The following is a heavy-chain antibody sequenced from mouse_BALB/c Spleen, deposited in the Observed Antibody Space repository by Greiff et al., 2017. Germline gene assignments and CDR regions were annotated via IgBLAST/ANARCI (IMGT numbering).Heavy chain of an antibody. CDR2: ISDGGSYT. V-gene: IGHV5-4*02. J-gene: IGHJ3*01. D-gene: IGHD2-10*02. Sequence: EVMLVESGGGLVKPGGSLKLSCAASGFTFSDYYMYWVRQTPEKRLEWVATISDGGSYTYYPDSVKGRFTISRDNAKNNLYLQMSSLKSEDTAMYYCASSGYGNYPFAYWGQGTLVTVSA. CDR1: GFTFSDYY. CDR3: ASSGYGNYPFAY.